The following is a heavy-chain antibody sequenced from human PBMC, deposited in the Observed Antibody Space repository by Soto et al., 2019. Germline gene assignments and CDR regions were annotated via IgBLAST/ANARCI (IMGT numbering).Heavy chain of an antibody. CDR1: GFTFDDDA. CDR2: IRWNSGTI. J-gene: IGHJ4*02. D-gene: IGHD2-15*01. CDR3: AKDQCAHSGSAMDY. V-gene: IGHV3-9*01. Sequence: EVQLVQSGGGFVQPGRSLTLSCEASGFTFDDDAMLWVLQAPWKGLERVSHIRWNSGTIGDVDSVRGRFTITRNNPKTSLCIQMDSLRVEDTAMYWCAKDQCAHSGSAMDYGGQGTLVPGS.